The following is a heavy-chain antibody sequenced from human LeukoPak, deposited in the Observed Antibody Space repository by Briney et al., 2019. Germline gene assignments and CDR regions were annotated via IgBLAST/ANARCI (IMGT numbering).Heavy chain of an antibody. D-gene: IGHD6-19*01. J-gene: IGHJ5*02. Sequence: SETLSLTCAVCGGSFSGYYWSWIRQPPGKGLEWIGEINHSGSTNYNPSLKSRVTISVDTSKNQFSLKLSSVTAADTAVYYCGGWLYEITGNWFDPWGQGTLVTVSS. CDR3: GGWLYEITGNWFDP. CDR2: INHSGST. CDR1: GGSFSGYY. V-gene: IGHV4-34*01.